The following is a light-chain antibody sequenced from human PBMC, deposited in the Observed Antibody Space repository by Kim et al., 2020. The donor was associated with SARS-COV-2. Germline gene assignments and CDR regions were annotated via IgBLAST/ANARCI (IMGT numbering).Light chain of an antibody. Sequence: SYELTQPPSVSVAPGKTARITCGGNNIGSKTVHWYQQKPGQAPVLVIYYDSDRPSGIPERFSRSKSGNTATLTISRVEAGDEADYYCQVWDSSSDHVVFGGGTQLTVL. CDR3: QVWDSSSDHVV. V-gene: IGLV3-21*04. J-gene: IGLJ2*01. CDR1: NIGSKT. CDR2: YDS.